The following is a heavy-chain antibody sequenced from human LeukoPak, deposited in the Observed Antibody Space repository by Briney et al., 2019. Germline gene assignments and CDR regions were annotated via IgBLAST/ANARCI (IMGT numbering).Heavy chain of an antibody. CDR1: GYTFTSYG. D-gene: IGHD2-2*02. V-gene: IGHV1-18*01. CDR3: ARGEYQLLYKGPPYYYYYMDV. J-gene: IGHJ6*03. Sequence: ASVKVSCKASGYTFTSYGISWVRQAPGQGLEWMGWISAYNGNTNYAQKLQGRVTMTTDTSTSTAYMELSSLRSEDTAVYYCARGEYQLLYKGPPYYYYYMDVWGKGTTVTVSS. CDR2: ISAYNGNT.